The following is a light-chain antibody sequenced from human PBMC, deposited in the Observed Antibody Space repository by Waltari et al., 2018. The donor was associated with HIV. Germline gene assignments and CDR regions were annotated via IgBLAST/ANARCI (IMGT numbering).Light chain of an antibody. Sequence: QSVLTQPPSVSGAPGQRVTISCTGSSSNLGAGYGVHWYQRLPAPAPKLTIYPPNIRPAGGPDRCSGSGSGTSAALAITGLQADDEGDYYGQSYDISLSVIFGGGTKLTVL. CDR2: PPN. J-gene: IGLJ2*01. CDR1: SSNLGAGYG. V-gene: IGLV1-40*01. CDR3: QSYDISLSVI.